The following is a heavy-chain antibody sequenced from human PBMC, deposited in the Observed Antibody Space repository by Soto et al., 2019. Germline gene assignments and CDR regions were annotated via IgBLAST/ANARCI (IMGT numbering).Heavy chain of an antibody. CDR1: GAAFNSGNYY. CDR2: IYGTGVD. V-gene: IGHV4-31*03. D-gene: IGHD1-20*01. J-gene: IGHJ5*02. CDR3: ARFRSARNNLKCFDP. Sequence: PSETLSLTCTVSGAAFNSGNYYWSWIRQGPGKGLEWIGNIYGTGVDYYNPSLRGRIIISQDTSKRQFSLKLSLVTAADTAVYYCARFRSARNNLKCFDPWGQGTLVTVSS.